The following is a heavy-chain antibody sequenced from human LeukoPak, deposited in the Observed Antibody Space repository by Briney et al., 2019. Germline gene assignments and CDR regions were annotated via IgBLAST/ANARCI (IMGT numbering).Heavy chain of an antibody. CDR1: GGSISSGGYS. V-gene: IGHV4-30-2*01. CDR2: IYHSGST. J-gene: IGHJ4*02. D-gene: IGHD3-16*01. CDR3: ARGRGGVTDAIFDY. Sequence: SETLSLTCAVSGGSISSGGYSWSWIRQPPGKGLEWIGYIYHSGSTYYNPSLKSRVTISVDRSKNQFSLKLSSVTAADTAVYYCARGRGGVTDAIFDYWGQGTLVTVSP.